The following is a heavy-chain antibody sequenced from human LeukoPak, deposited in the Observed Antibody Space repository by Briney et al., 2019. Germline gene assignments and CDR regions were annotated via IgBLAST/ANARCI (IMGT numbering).Heavy chain of an antibody. J-gene: IGHJ4*02. CDR2: IYCSGST. Sequence: SETLSLTCTVSGVSISSYYWSWIRQPPGKGLEWIGYIYCSGSTTYNPSLKSRVTILVDTSKNQFSLKLSSVTAADTAVYYCARGRYSGYDWVDYWGQGTLVTVSS. D-gene: IGHD5-12*01. CDR3: ARGRYSGYDWVDY. CDR1: GVSISSYY. V-gene: IGHV4-59*01.